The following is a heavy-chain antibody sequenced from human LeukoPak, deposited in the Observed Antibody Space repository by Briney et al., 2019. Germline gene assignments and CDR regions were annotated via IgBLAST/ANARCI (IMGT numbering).Heavy chain of an antibody. CDR3: ARWGQNYYDSSGLDY. J-gene: IGHJ4*02. V-gene: IGHV4-34*01. CDR1: GFTFSNYL. CDR2: INHSGST. Sequence: GSLRLSCVASGFTFSNYLMNWIRQPPGKGLEWIGEINHSGSTNYNPSLKSRVTISVDTSKNQFSLKLSSVTAADTAVYYCARWGQNYYDSSGLDYWGQGTLVTVSS. D-gene: IGHD3-22*01.